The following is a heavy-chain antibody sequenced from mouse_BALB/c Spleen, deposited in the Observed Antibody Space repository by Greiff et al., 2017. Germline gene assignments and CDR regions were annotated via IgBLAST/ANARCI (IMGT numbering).Heavy chain of an antibody. CDR3: AGACYYGSSDAMDY. CDR2: INPNYGST. Sequence: EVQLQQSGAELVKPGASVKISCKASGYTFTDYNMHWVKQSHGKSLEWIGDINPNYGSTGYNQKFKGKATLTVDKSSSTAYVELRSLTSEDTAVYYGAGACYYGSSDAMDYWGQGTSVTVSA. J-gene: IGHJ4*01. V-gene: IGHV1-18*01. D-gene: IGHD1-1*01. CDR1: GYTFTDYN.